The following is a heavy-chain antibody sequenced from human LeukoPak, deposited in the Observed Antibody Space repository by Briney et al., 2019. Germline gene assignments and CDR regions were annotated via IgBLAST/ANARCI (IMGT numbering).Heavy chain of an antibody. CDR1: GGSISSGGYY. V-gene: IGHV4-31*03. J-gene: IGHJ3*02. Sequence: PSETLSLTCTVSGGSISSGGYYWSWLRQHPGKGLEWIGYIYYSGSTYYHPSLKRRVTISVDTSKNQFSLKLSSVTAADTAVYYCARGPARRGAFDIWGQGTMVTVSS. CDR3: ARGPARRGAFDI. CDR2: IYYSGST. D-gene: IGHD1-26*01.